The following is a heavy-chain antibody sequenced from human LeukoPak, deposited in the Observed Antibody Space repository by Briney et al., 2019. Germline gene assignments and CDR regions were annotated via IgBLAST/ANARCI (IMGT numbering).Heavy chain of an antibody. J-gene: IGHJ5*02. D-gene: IGHD1-26*01. CDR1: GGSISSYY. V-gene: IGHV4-59*01. CDR2: IYYSGST. Sequence: SETLSLTCTVSGGSISSYYWSWIRQPPGKGLEWIGYIYYSGSTNYNPSLKSRVTISVDTSKNQFSLKLSSVTAADTAVYYCAGESSVGATYNWFDPWGQGTLVTVSS. CDR3: AGESSVGATYNWFDP.